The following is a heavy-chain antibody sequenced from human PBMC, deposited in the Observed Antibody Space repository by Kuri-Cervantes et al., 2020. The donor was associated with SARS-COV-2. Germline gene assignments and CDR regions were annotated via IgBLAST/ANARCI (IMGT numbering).Heavy chain of an antibody. J-gene: IGHJ3*01. V-gene: IGHV2-70*12. CDR1: GFSLSNARMG. D-gene: IGHD1-14*01. CDR2: LDWDDDK. Sequence: SGPTLVKPTETLTLTCTVSGFSLSNARMGVSWIRQPPGKALEWLGMLDWDDDKYYNTALRTRLTISKDSSKNQVVLTMTNMDPADTGTYYCARIPPTGGAIDVWGQGIKVTVSS. CDR3: ARIPPTGGAIDV.